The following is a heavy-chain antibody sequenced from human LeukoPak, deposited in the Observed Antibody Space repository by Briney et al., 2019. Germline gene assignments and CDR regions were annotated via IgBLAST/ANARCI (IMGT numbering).Heavy chain of an antibody. Sequence: PGRSLRLSCAASGFTFDDYAMHWVRQAPGKGLEWVSGISWNSGSIGYADSVKGRFTISRDNAKNSLYLQMNSLSAEDTAMYYCTTDIVAAFDYWGQGILVTVSS. CDR2: ISWNSGSI. CDR1: GFTFDDYA. D-gene: IGHD5-12*01. V-gene: IGHV3-9*01. CDR3: TTDIVAAFDY. J-gene: IGHJ4*02.